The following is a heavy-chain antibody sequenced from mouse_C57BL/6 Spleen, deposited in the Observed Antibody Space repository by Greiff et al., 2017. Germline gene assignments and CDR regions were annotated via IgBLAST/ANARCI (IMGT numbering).Heavy chain of an antibody. CDR1: GYTFTDYE. J-gene: IGHJ2*01. D-gene: IGHD4-1*01. V-gene: IGHV1-15*01. Sequence: VKLQESGAELVRPGASVTLSCKASGYTFTDYEMHWVKQTPVHGLEWIGAIDPETGGTAYNQKFKGKAILTADKSSSTAYMELRSLTSEDSAVYYCTRYWDGFPYWGQGTTLTVSS. CDR3: TRYWDGFPY. CDR2: IDPETGGT.